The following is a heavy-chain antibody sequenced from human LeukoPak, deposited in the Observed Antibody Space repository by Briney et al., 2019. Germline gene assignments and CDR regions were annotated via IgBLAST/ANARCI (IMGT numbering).Heavy chain of an antibody. CDR1: GYTLTELS. Sequence: ASVKVSCKVSGYTLTELSMHWVRQAPGKGLEWMGGFDPEDGETIYAQKFQGRVTMTEDTSTDTAYMELSSLRSEDTAVYYCARGLYYYGSGSYRFGFDYWGQGTLVTVSS. D-gene: IGHD3-10*01. J-gene: IGHJ4*02. CDR2: FDPEDGET. CDR3: ARGLYYYGSGSYRFGFDY. V-gene: IGHV1-24*01.